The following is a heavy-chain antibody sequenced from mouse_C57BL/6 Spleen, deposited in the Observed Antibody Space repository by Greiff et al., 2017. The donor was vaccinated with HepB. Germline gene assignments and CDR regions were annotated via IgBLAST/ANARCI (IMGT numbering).Heavy chain of an antibody. V-gene: IGHV5-17*01. CDR1: GFTFSDYG. D-gene: IGHD4-1*01. J-gene: IGHJ1*03. CDR3: ATSFNWDIYWYFDV. Sequence: EVQRVESGGGLVKPGGSLKLSCAASGFTFSDYGMHWVRQAPEKGLEWVAYISSGSSTIYYADTVKGRFTISRDNAKNTLFLQMTSLRSEDTAMYYCATSFNWDIYWYFDVWGTGTTVTVSS. CDR2: ISSGSSTI.